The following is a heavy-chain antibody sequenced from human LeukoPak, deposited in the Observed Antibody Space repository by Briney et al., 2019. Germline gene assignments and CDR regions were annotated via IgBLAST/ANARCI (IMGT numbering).Heavy chain of an antibody. V-gene: IGHV1-2*02. J-gene: IGHJ1*01. CDR3: ASTYSATAEYFQH. D-gene: IGHD2-21*01. CDR2: IKPNSGGT. CDR1: GYTFTGCY. Sequence: ASVKVSCKSSGYTFTGCYVHWVRQAPGQGLEWMGWIKPNSGGTNYAQKFQGRVTMTRDTSINTADMELTSLRSDDTAVYYCASTYSATAEYFQHWGQGTLLTVSS.